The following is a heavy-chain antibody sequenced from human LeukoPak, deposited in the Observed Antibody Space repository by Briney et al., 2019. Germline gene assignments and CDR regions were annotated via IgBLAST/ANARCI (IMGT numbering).Heavy chain of an antibody. J-gene: IGHJ4*02. V-gene: IGHV3-53*01. CDR2: IKSDGTT. Sequence: PGGSLRLSRAAPGLTVTSNHVCWVRQAPGKGLEWVSLIKSDGTTEYADSVKGRFTISRDNTKNTLYLQMNSLSVEDTPVYYCARLRRGYWGRGTPVTVSS. CDR3: ARLRRGY. CDR1: GLTVTSNH.